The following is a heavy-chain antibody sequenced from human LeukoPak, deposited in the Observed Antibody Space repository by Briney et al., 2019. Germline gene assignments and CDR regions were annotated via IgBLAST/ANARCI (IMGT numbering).Heavy chain of an antibody. Sequence: PSETLSLTCTVSGGSISSSSYYWGWIRQPPGKGLEWIASVYYSGSTNYNPSLKSRVTISVDKSKNQFSLKLSSVTAADTAVYYCARDGGRMITFGGVIVEPDHFDYWGQGTLVTVSS. V-gene: IGHV4-39*07. CDR2: VYYSGST. D-gene: IGHD3-16*02. J-gene: IGHJ4*02. CDR1: GGSISSSSYY. CDR3: ARDGGRMITFGGVIVEPDHFDY.